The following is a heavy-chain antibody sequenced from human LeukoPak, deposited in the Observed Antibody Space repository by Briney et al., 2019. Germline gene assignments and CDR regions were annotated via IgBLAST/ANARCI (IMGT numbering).Heavy chain of an antibody. Sequence: PWETLSLICTVSGGPISSYYWSWIPQHAAKGLEWIGRIYTSGSTNYNPSLKSRVTMSVDTSKNQFSLKLSSVTAADTAVYYCVREFDYWGQGTLVTVSS. CDR1: GGPISSYY. D-gene: IGHD1-26*01. CDR2: IYTSGST. J-gene: IGHJ4*02. CDR3: VREFDY. V-gene: IGHV4-4*07.